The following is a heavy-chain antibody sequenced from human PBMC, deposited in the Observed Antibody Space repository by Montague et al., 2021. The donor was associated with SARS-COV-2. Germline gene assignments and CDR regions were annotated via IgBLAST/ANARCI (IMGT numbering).Heavy chain of an antibody. D-gene: IGHD1-1*01. J-gene: IGHJ1*01. CDR3: TRLSLGWNTD. Sequence: SETLSLTCTVSAGSISSHYWSWIRQPPGKALEWIGYVYYTGSTNYNPSLKSRLTISVDTSKNQFSLKLSPVTAADTAVYFCTRLSLGWNTDWGQGTLVTVSS. V-gene: IGHV4-59*08. CDR1: AGSISSHY. CDR2: VYYTGST.